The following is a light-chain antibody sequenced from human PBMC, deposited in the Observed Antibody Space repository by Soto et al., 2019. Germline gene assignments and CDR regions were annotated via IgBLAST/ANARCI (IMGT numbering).Light chain of an antibody. Sequence: DIQMTQSPSSLSASVGDRVTITCRASQSISSYLNWYQQKPGKAPKLLIYAASSLQSGVPSRFSGSGSGTDFTLTISSLQPEDFATYYCQQGYSTPITFGQGTRLENK. CDR1: QSISSY. J-gene: IGKJ5*01. CDR2: AAS. V-gene: IGKV1-39*01. CDR3: QQGYSTPIT.